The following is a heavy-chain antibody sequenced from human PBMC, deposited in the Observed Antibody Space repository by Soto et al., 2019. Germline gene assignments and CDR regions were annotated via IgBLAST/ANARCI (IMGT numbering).Heavy chain of an antibody. CDR2: IYYSGST. CDR3: ARDGRRVGYCISFFFFI. Sequence: KGLEWIGYIYYSGSTYYNPSLKSRVTISVDTSKNQFSLKLSSVTAADTAVYYCARDGRRVGYCISFFFFIWG. J-gene: IGHJ3*02. V-gene: IGHV4-31*02. D-gene: IGHD2-2*01.